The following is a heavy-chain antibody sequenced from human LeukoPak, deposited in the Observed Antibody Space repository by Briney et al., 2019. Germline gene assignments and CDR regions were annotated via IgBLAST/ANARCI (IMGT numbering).Heavy chain of an antibody. J-gene: IGHJ5*02. CDR3: AREYDFWSGYSPGNNWFDP. V-gene: IGHV3-21*01. Sequence: RGSLRLSCAASGFTFSSYSMNWVRQAPGKGLEWVSSISSSSSYIYYADSVKGRFTISRDNAKNSLYLQMNSLRAEDTAVYYCAREYDFWSGYSPGNNWFDPWGQGTLVTVSS. D-gene: IGHD3-3*01. CDR1: GFTFSSYS. CDR2: ISSSSSYI.